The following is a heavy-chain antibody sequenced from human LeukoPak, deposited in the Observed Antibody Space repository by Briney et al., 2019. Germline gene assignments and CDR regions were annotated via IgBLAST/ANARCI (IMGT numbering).Heavy chain of an antibody. V-gene: IGHV4-59*12. Sequence: SETLSLTCTVSGGSISTYYWTWIRQPPGKGLEWIGYIYYSGNTNYNPSLKSRVTISVDTSKNQFSLKLSSVTAADTAVYYCARYDVQDYYYGMDVWGQGTTVTVSS. D-gene: IGHD3-3*01. CDR3: ARYDVQDYYYGMDV. J-gene: IGHJ6*02. CDR1: GGSISTYY. CDR2: IYYSGNT.